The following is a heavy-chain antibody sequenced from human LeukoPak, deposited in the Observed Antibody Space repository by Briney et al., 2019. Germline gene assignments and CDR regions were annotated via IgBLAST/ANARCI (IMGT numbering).Heavy chain of an antibody. D-gene: IGHD3-16*01. CDR1: GYTFTGYY. CDR3: ARVGSYGYAGGDY. V-gene: IGHV1-2*02. CDR2: INPNSGGT. J-gene: IGHJ4*02. Sequence: GASVKVSCKSSGYTFTGYYMHWVRQAPGQGLEWMGWINPNSGGTNYAQKFQGRVTMTRDTSISTAYMELSRLRSDDTAVYYCARVGSYGYAGGDYWGQGTLVTVSS.